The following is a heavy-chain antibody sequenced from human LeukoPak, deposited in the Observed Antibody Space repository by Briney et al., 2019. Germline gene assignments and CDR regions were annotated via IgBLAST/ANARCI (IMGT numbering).Heavy chain of an antibody. Sequence: PGGSLRLSCAASGFTVSSNYMSWVRQAPGKGLEWVSVIYSGGSTYYADSVKGRFTISRDHSKNTLYLQMNSLRAEDTAVYYCARDVAVAEDYFDYWGQGTLVTVSS. CDR2: IYSGGST. CDR1: GFTVSSNY. V-gene: IGHV3-53*01. D-gene: IGHD6-19*01. CDR3: ARDVAVAEDYFDY. J-gene: IGHJ4*02.